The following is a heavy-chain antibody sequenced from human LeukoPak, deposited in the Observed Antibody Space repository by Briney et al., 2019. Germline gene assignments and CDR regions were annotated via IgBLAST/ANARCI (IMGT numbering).Heavy chain of an antibody. D-gene: IGHD2-2*01. V-gene: IGHV4-39*01. Sequence: SETLSLTCTVSGGSISSSSYYWGWIRQPPGQGLEWIGSIYYSGSTYYNPSLKSRVTISVDTSKNQFSLKLSSVTAADTAVYYCARGRVVPAAMAYYYYYYYMDVWGKGTTVTVSS. J-gene: IGHJ6*03. CDR3: ARGRVVPAAMAYYYYYYYMDV. CDR2: IYYSGST. CDR1: GGSISSSSYY.